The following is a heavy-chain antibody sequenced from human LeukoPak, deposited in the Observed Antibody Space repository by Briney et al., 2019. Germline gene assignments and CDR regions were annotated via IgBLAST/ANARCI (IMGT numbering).Heavy chain of an antibody. CDR3: ARTLLGEFYFDY. D-gene: IGHD3-16*01. CDR1: GGSISSGGYY. CDR2: IYYSGST. V-gene: IGHV4-31*03. J-gene: IGHJ4*02. Sequence: SETLSLTCTVSGGSISSGGYYWSWIRQHPGKGLEWIGYIYYSGSTYYNPSLKSRVTISVDTSKNQFSLKLSSVTAADTAVYYCARTLLGEFYFDYWGQGTLVTVSS.